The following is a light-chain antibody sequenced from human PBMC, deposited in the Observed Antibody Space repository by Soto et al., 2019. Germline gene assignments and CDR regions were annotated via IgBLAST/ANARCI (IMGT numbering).Light chain of an antibody. Sequence: DIQMTQSPSSLSASVGDRVTITCRASQGIRNALVWYQQKPGKAPKRLIYAASSLQSGVPSRFSGTGSGTEFTLTINSLQPEEFATYYCLQHNSLPLTFGQGTKLELK. V-gene: IGKV1-17*01. CDR2: AAS. CDR3: LQHNSLPLT. CDR1: QGIRNA. J-gene: IGKJ2*01.